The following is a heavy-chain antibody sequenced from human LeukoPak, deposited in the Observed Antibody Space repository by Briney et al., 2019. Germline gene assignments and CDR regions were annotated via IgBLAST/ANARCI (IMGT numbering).Heavy chain of an antibody. D-gene: IGHD5-24*01. CDR3: AKDNGMGDCDY. CDR2: VSGDGGST. Sequence: GGSLRLSCAASGFTFSSYAMHWVRQAPGKGLEWVPLVSGDGGSTYYADSVKGRFTISRDNSKNSLYLQMNSLRTEDTALYYCAKDNGMGDCDYWGQGTLVTVSS. CDR1: GFTFSSYA. J-gene: IGHJ4*02. V-gene: IGHV3-43*02.